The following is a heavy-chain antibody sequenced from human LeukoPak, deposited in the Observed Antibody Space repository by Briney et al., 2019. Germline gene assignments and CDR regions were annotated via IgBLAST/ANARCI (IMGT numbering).Heavy chain of an antibody. CDR1: GGSFSGYY. V-gene: IGHV4-34*01. Sequence: SETLSLTCAVYGGSFSGYYWSWIRQPPGKGLEWIGEINHSGSTNYNPSLKSRVTISVDTSKNQFSLKLSSVTAADTAVYYCARARSVYYYGSFDPWGQGTLVTVSS. CDR2: INHSGST. D-gene: IGHD3-10*01. J-gene: IGHJ5*02. CDR3: ARARSVYYYGSFDP.